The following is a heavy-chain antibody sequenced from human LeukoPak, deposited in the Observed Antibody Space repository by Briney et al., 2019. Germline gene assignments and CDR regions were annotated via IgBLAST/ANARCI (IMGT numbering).Heavy chain of an antibody. J-gene: IGHJ4*01. D-gene: IGHD3-9*01. V-gene: IGHV5-10-1*01. CDR2: IDPSDSYT. CDR3: ARHMELDTLTGDFDY. CDR1: GCSFTNYW. Sequence: GESLQISCKGSGCSFTNYWISWVRQLPGKGLEWMGTIDPSDSYTNYSPSFQGHVTISADMSVTTAYLQWSSLKASDTAMYYCARHMELDTLTGDFDYWGQGTLVTVSS.